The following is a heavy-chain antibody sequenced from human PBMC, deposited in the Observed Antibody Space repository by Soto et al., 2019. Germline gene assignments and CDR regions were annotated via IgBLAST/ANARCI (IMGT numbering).Heavy chain of an antibody. V-gene: IGHV1-46*03. D-gene: IGHD3-3*01. CDR2: INPSGGST. J-gene: IGHJ4*02. Sequence: GASVKVSCKASGYTFTSYYMHWVRQTPRQGLEWMGIINPSGGSTSYAQKFQGRVTMTRDTSTSTVYMELSSLRSEDTAVYYCARDQSFYDFWSGLNDYWGQGTLVTVSS. CDR1: GYTFTSYY. CDR3: ARDQSFYDFWSGLNDY.